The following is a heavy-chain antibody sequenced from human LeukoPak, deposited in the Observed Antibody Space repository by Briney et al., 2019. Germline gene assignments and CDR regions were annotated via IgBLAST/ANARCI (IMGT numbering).Heavy chain of an antibody. CDR3: ARVAGDVGAQPIGDAFDI. V-gene: IGHV1-46*01. J-gene: IGHJ3*02. D-gene: IGHD4-17*01. CDR2: INPSGGST. CDR1: GYTFTKFY. Sequence: ASVKVSCKASGYTFTKFYIHWVRQAPGQGLEWMGIINPSGGSTTYAQKFQGRVTITADKSTSTAYMELSSLRSEDTAVYYCARVAGDVGAQPIGDAFDIWGQGTMVTVSS.